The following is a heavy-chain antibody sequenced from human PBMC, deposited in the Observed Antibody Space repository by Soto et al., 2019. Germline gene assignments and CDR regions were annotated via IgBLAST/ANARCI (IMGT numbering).Heavy chain of an antibody. Sequence: GGSLRLSCAASGFTFDDYGMSWVRQAPGKGLEWVSGINWNGGSTGYADSVKGRFTISRDNAKNSLYLQMNSLRAEDTALYYCARGAYDILTGYWQFDYWGQGTLVTVSS. V-gene: IGHV3-20*04. CDR3: ARGAYDILTGYWQFDY. CDR2: INWNGGST. J-gene: IGHJ4*02. CDR1: GFTFDDYG. D-gene: IGHD3-9*01.